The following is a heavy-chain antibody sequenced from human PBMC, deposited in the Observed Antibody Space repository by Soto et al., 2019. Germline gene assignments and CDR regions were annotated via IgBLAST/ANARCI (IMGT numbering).Heavy chain of an antibody. D-gene: IGHD2-8*01. CDR1: GYTFTRYG. V-gene: IGHV1-18*01. Sequence: GASVKVSCKASGYTFTRYGISWVRQAPGQGLELMGWISGYNGDANYAQRFQGRVSMTIDTSTTTAYMELRTLTPDDTAVYYCAKNGQPPYYYYGLDVWGQGTTVTVSS. CDR2: ISGYNGDA. CDR3: AKNGQPPYYYYGLDV. J-gene: IGHJ6*02.